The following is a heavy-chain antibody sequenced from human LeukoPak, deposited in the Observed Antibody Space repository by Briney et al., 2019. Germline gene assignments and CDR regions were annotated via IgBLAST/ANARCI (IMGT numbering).Heavy chain of an antibody. CDR2: INTNTGNP. V-gene: IGHV7-4-1*01. CDR1: GYTFTDYY. J-gene: IGHJ4*02. D-gene: IGHD3-3*01. CDR3: ARGASSFGTLDY. Sequence: ASVKVSCKASGYTFTDYYMHWVRQAPGQGLEWMGWINTNTGNPTYAQGFTGRFVFSSDTSVRTTYLQIGSLQADDTAVYYCARGASSFGTLDYWGPGTLVTVSS.